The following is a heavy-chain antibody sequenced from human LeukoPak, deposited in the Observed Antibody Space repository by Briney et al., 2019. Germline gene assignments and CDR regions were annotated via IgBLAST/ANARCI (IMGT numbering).Heavy chain of an antibody. CDR3: ARAIYYYGSGRNYYFDY. CDR2: VILILGIA. Sequence: VKVSCKASGGTFSSYAISWVRQAPGQGLEWMGRVILILGIANYAQKFQGRVTITTDKSTSTAYMELRSLRSDDTAVYYCARAIYYYGSGRNYYFDYWGQGTLVTVSS. J-gene: IGHJ4*02. D-gene: IGHD3-10*01. V-gene: IGHV1-69*04. CDR1: GGTFSSYA.